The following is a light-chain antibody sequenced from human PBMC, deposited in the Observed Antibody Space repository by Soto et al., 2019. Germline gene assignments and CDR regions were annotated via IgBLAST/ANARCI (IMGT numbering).Light chain of an antibody. J-gene: IGKJ1*01. V-gene: IGKV3-20*01. CDR1: QSVSNNY. CDR3: QQYGSSGT. CDR2: GAS. Sequence: ELVSAQSPGTPSLSPGERANFSCRASQSVSNNYLAWSKQKPGQAPRLLIYGASNRATGIPDRFSGSGSGTDFTLTIRRLEPEDFAVYYCQQYGSSGTFGQGTKVDIK.